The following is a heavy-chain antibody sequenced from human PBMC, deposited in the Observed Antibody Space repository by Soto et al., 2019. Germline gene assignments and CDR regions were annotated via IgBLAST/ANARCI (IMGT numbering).Heavy chain of an antibody. CDR2: INHSGST. CDR1: GGSFSGYY. D-gene: IGHD3-16*02. V-gene: IGHV4-34*01. CDR3: ARGRRLHLGELSPPFDY. Sequence: QVQLQQWGAGLLKPSETLSLTCAVYGGSFSGYYWSWIRQPPGKGLEWIGEINHSGSTNYNPSLKSRVTISVDTSKNQFSRKLSSVTAADTAVYYCARGRRLHLGELSPPFDYWGQGTLVTVSS. J-gene: IGHJ4*02.